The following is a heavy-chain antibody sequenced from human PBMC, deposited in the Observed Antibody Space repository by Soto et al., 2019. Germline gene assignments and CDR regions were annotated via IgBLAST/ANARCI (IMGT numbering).Heavy chain of an antibody. V-gene: IGHV4-31*03. Sequence: SETLSLTCTVSGGSISSGGYYWSWIRQHPGKGLEWIGYIYYSGSTYYNPSLKSRVTISVDTSKNQFSLKLSSVTAADTAVYYCARDQSCSGGSCYRYYYYYGMDVWGQGTTVTVS. CDR2: IYYSGST. CDR3: ARDQSCSGGSCYRYYYYYGMDV. D-gene: IGHD2-15*01. CDR1: GGSISSGGYY. J-gene: IGHJ6*02.